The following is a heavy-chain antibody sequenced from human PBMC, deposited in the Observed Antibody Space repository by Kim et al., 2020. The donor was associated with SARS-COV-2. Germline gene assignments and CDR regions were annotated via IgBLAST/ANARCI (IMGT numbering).Heavy chain of an antibody. J-gene: IGHJ4*02. CDR2: ISGSGGTT. V-gene: IGHV3-23*01. D-gene: IGHD3-22*01. CDR3: AKNVDYYDSNGSDC. CDR1: GFTFISYG. Sequence: GGSLRLSCAASGFTFISYGMRWVRQAPGKGLEWVSGISGSGGTTYYADSVKGRFTISRDNSKNTLYLQMSSLRAEDTAVYYCAKNVDYYDSNGSDCCGQG.